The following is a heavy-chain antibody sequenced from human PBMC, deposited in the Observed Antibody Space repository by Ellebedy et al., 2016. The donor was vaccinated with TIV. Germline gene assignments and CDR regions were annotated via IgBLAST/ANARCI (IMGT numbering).Heavy chain of an antibody. CDR1: RFSFSSYW. D-gene: IGHD4-17*01. Sequence: GGSLRLSCAASRFSFSSYWLSWVRQPPGKGLEWVANINQDGSDMYYVDSVKGRFTISRDNAKNSLYLLMNSLIAEDTGVYYCATDGSYGDYRSPTHAFEIWGQGTMVTVSS. CDR3: ATDGSYGDYRSPTHAFEI. J-gene: IGHJ3*02. V-gene: IGHV3-7*01. CDR2: INQDGSDM.